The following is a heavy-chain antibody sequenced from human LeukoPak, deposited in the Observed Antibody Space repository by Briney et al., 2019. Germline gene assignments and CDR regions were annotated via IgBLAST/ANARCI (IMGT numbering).Heavy chain of an antibody. CDR3: ARGIYCSSTSCYYYYYYMDV. Sequence: PSETLSLTCTVSGGSISYYWSWIRQPPGKGLEWIGRIYTSGSTNYNPSLESRVTMSVDTSKNQFSLKLSSVTAADTAVYYCARGIYCSSTSCYYYYYYMDVWGKGTTVTVSS. J-gene: IGHJ6*03. CDR2: IYTSGST. V-gene: IGHV4-4*07. D-gene: IGHD2-2*01. CDR1: GGSISYY.